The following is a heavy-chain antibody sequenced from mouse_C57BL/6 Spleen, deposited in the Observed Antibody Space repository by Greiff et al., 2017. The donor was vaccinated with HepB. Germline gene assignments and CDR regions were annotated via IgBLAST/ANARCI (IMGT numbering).Heavy chain of an antibody. Sequence: VQLKESGGGLVKPGGSLKLSCAASGFTFSDYGMHWVRQAPEKGLEWVAYISSGSSTIYYADTVKGRFTISRDNAKNTLFLQMTSLRSEDTAMYYCARRDYYGSYAMDYWGQGTSVTVSS. CDR3: ARRDYYGSYAMDY. J-gene: IGHJ4*01. V-gene: IGHV5-17*01. D-gene: IGHD1-1*01. CDR2: ISSGSSTI. CDR1: GFTFSDYG.